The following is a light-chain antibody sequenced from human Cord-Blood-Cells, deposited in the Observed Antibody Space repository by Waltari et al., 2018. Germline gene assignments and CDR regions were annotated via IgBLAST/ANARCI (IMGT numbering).Light chain of an antibody. Sequence: QSALTQPASVSGSPGQSITISCTGTSSDVGGYNYVSWYQQHPGKAPKLMSYEVSNRPSGVSIRFSGSKAGNTASLTSSGLQAEDEADYYCSSYTSSSTWVFGGGTKLTVL. CDR1: SSDVGGYNY. CDR2: EVS. V-gene: IGLV2-14*01. CDR3: SSYTSSSTWV. J-gene: IGLJ3*02.